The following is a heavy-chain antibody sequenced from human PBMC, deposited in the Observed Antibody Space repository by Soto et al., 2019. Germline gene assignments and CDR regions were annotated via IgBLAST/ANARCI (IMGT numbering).Heavy chain of an antibody. CDR1: GYTFTNYG. D-gene: IGHD3-10*01. J-gene: IGHJ4*02. CDR3: ARRGVLPDY. CDR2: ISADNGNT. V-gene: IGHV1-18*01. Sequence: QVQLVQSGAEVKKPGASVKVSCKASGYTFTNYGITWVRQAPGQGLEWMGWISADNGNTNYAQKLQDRLTMTTDTSTSTADMELRSLRSDDTAVYSCARRGVLPDYWGQGTLDTVSS.